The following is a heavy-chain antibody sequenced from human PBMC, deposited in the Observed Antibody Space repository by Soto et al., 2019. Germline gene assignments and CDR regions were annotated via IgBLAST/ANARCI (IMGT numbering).Heavy chain of an antibody. CDR1: GYNFTSYG. CDR3: ARGGDYYDTSAYYDY. CDR2: FSAYNDNK. Sequence: QVQLVQSGAEVKNPGASVKVSCKASGYNFTSYGISWVRQAPGQGLEWVGWFSAYNDNKNRAQKLQGRLTLTTDTAXXTAHMELRSLTSDDTAVYYCARGGDYYDTSAYYDYWGQGTLVTVSS. J-gene: IGHJ4*02. V-gene: IGHV1-18*01. D-gene: IGHD3-22*01.